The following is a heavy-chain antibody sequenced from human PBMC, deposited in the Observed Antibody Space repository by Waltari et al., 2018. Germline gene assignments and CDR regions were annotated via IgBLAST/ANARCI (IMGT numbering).Heavy chain of an antibody. J-gene: IGHJ5*02. CDR3: ARLFSGTGGDWFDP. CDR2: IYYSGST. D-gene: IGHD1-1*01. CDR1: GGSISSHY. Sequence: QVQLQESGPGLVKPSETLSLTCTVSGGSISSHYWSWIRQPPGKGLEWIGYIYYSGSTNYNPSLKSRVTISVDTSKNQFSLKLSSVTAADTAVYYCARLFSGTGGDWFDPWGQGTLVTVSS. V-gene: IGHV4-59*11.